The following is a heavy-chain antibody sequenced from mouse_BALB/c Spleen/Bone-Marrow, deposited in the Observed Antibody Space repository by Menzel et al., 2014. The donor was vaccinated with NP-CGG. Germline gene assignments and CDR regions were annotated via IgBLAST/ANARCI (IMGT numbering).Heavy chain of an antibody. CDR2: ISTYYGNT. Sequence: QVQLQQSGPELVRPGVSVKISCKGSGYTFTDYAMHWVKQSHAKSLEWIGVISTYYGNTNYNQKFKGKATMTVDKSSSTAYMELARLTSEDSAIYYCARPIYYYGSSYEKGHYFDYWGQGTTLTVSS. V-gene: IGHV1-67*01. D-gene: IGHD1-1*01. J-gene: IGHJ2*01. CDR1: GYTFTDYA. CDR3: ARPIYYYGSSYEKGHYFDY.